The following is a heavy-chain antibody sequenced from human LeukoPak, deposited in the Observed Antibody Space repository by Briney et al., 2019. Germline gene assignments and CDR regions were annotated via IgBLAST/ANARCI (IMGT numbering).Heavy chain of an antibody. CDR2: AFSDGRT. CDR1: GITVSTNY. D-gene: IGHD3-10*01. V-gene: IGHV3-53*01. CDR3: AKHSTGVEC. J-gene: IGHJ2*01. Sequence: GGSLRLSCAASGITVSTNYMSWVRQAPGKGLEWVSIAFSDGRTFYADSVKGRFTISRDSSKNTVFLQMNSLRAEDTAVYYCAKHSTGVECWGRGTLVTVSS.